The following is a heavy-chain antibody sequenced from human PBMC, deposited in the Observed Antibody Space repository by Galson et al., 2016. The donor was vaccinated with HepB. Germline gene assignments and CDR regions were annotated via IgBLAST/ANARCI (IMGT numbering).Heavy chain of an antibody. J-gene: IGHJ4*02. CDR3: AKYYYDNTSRLDY. CDR2: ISWDSFSL. Sequence: SLRLSCAASRFTVDDYAMHWVRQAPGKGLEWVSGISWDSFSLGYAASVKGRFTISRDYTNNTFYLQISLLRPEDTTLYYCAKYYYDNTSRLDYWGQGTLVSVSS. CDR1: RFTVDDYA. V-gene: IGHV3-9*01. D-gene: IGHD3-22*01.